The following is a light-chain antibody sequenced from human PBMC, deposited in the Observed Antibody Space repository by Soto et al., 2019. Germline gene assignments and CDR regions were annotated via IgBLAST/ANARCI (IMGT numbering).Light chain of an antibody. CDR1: QSVSGW. CDR2: DAS. Sequence: DIQMTQSPSTLSASVGDTVTVTCRASQSVSGWLAWYQQKPGEAPKLLIYDASALPRGAPSRFSGSGSGTKFTLTITRLQPDYLTNYYCQQYETFSGTFGPGTKVEI. V-gene: IGKV1-5*01. CDR3: QQYETFSGT. J-gene: IGKJ1*01.